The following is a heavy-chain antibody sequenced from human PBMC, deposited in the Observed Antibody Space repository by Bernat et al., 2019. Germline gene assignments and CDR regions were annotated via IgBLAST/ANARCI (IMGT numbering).Heavy chain of an antibody. D-gene: IGHD6-13*01. V-gene: IGHV3-23*04. CDR2: ISGSGGST. CDR3: AKDSDSSSWKGYNWFDP. CDR1: GFTFSSYA. Sequence: EVQLVESGGGLVQPGGSLRLSCAASGFTFSSYAMSWVRQAPGKGLEWVSAISGSGGSTYYADSVKGRFTISRDNSKNTLYLQMNSLRAEDTAVYYCAKDSDSSSWKGYNWFDPWGQGTLVTVSS. J-gene: IGHJ5*02.